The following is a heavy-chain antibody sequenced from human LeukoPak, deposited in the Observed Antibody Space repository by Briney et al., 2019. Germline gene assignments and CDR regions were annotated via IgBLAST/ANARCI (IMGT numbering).Heavy chain of an antibody. CDR1: GFTFSDYY. V-gene: IGHV3-11*01. CDR2: ISSSGSTI. Sequence: GGSLRLSCAASGFTFSDYYMSWIRQAPGKGLEWVSYISSSGSTIYYADSVKGRFTISRDNAKNSLYLQMNSLRAEDTAVYYCARHEKPYQLLWYDAFGIWGQGTMVTVSS. D-gene: IGHD2-2*01. CDR3: ARHEKPYQLLWYDAFGI. J-gene: IGHJ3*02.